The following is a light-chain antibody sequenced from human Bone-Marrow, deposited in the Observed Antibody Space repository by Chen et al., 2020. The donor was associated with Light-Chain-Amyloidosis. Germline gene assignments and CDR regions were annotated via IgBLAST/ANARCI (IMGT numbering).Light chain of an antibody. Sequence: EIVLPQSPGTLSLSPGEGANLSCRASQTISINYLTWYQQKFGQAPRLLIYGSSSRATGIPDRFTGSGSGTDFTLTINRLEPEDFAMYYCQQYGTSPLTFGGGTKVEIK. V-gene: IGKV3-20*01. CDR3: QQYGTSPLT. CDR1: QTISINY. CDR2: GSS. J-gene: IGKJ4*01.